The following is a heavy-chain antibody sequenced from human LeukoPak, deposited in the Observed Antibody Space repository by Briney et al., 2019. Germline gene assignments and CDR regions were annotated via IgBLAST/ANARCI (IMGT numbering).Heavy chain of an antibody. CDR3: ARDSGVGACLFCSAFDI. D-gene: IGHD1-26*01. CDR2: ISSSRSYI. J-gene: IGHJ3*02. CDR1: GFTFSSYS. V-gene: IGHV3-21*01. Sequence: GGSLRLSCAASGFTFSSYSMNWVRQAPGKGLEWVSSISSSRSYIYYADSVKGRFTISRDNAKNSLYLQMNSLRAEDTAVYYCARDSGVGACLFCSAFDIWGQGTMVTVSS.